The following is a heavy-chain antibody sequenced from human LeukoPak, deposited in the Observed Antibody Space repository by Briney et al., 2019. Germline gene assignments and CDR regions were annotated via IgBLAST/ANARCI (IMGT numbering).Heavy chain of an antibody. J-gene: IGHJ4*02. Sequence: PGGSLRLSSAASGFTFSSYAMSWVRRAPGKGLEWVSTISGSGGSTDYADSVKGLFTISRDNSKNTLYLQMNSLRAEDTAVHYCAKAYGSGRAPFDYWGQGTLVTVSS. CDR1: GFTFSSYA. CDR3: AKAYGSGRAPFDY. V-gene: IGHV3-23*01. CDR2: ISGSGGST. D-gene: IGHD6-19*01.